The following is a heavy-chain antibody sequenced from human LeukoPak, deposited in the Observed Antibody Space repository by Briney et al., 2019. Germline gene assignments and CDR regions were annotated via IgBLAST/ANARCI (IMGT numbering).Heavy chain of an antibody. Sequence: SETLSLTCTVSGASISSGLYFYTWIRQPAGKGLQWIGRVFNNGYTDYSPSFKSRVTISLETSKSQFSLRLTSVTAADTAVYYCARSNGWSCLDSWGQGTLVTVSS. D-gene: IGHD6-19*01. CDR1: GASISSGLYF. V-gene: IGHV4-61*02. CDR3: ARSNGWSCLDS. CDR2: VFNNGYT. J-gene: IGHJ4*02.